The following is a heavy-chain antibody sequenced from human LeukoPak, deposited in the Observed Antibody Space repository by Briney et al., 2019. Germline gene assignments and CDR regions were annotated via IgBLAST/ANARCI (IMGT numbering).Heavy chain of an antibody. J-gene: IGHJ4*02. Sequence: GESLKISCMGSGYRFTSYWIGWVRQMPGKGLEWMGIIYPGDSDTRYSPSLQGQVTISADKSISTAYLQWSSLKASDTAMYYCARGPLLTPFGVDYWGQGTLVTVSS. D-gene: IGHD3-10*01. CDR1: GYRFTSYW. V-gene: IGHV5-51*01. CDR2: IYPGDSDT. CDR3: ARGPLLTPFGVDY.